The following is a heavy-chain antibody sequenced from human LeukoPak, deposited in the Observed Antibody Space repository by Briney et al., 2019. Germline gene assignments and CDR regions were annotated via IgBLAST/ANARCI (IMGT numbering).Heavy chain of an antibody. V-gene: IGHV3-21*01. CDR2: ITSSSSYI. Sequence: GGSLRLSCAASGFTFSSYWMSWVRQAPGKGLEWVSSITSSSSYIYYTDSVKGRFTISRDNAKNSLFLQMNRLRADDTAVYYCAREGDGYNSPIDHWGQGTLVTVSS. J-gene: IGHJ4*02. CDR3: AREGDGYNSPIDH. CDR1: GFTFSSYW. D-gene: IGHD5-24*01.